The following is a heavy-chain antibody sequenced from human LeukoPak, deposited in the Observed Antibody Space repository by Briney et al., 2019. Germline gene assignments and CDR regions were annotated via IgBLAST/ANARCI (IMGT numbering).Heavy chain of an antibody. CDR1: GFTFSSYT. D-gene: IGHD5-18*01. CDR2: ISSSSSYI. CDR3: ARVPSPGYSYGHPYYFDY. V-gene: IGHV3-21*01. Sequence: AGGSLRLSCAASGFTFSSYTMNWVRQAPGKGLEWVSSISSSSSYIYSADSLKGRFTISRDNAKNSLFLQMNSLRAEDTAVYYCARVPSPGYSYGHPYYFDYWGQGTLVTVSS. J-gene: IGHJ4*02.